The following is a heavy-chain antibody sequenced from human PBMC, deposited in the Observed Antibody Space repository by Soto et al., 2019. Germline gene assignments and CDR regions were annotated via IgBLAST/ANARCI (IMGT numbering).Heavy chain of an antibody. Sequence: GESLTISCQCSGYTFSNFWIGWVRQLPGKGLEWMGIIYPGDHETRYSPAFHGKVTISADKSINAAYLQWNSLEASDTAFYFCARRPRSSPYFDYWGQGALVTVSS. V-gene: IGHV5-51*01. J-gene: IGHJ4*02. D-gene: IGHD6-13*01. CDR2: IYPGDHET. CDR3: ARRPRSSPYFDY. CDR1: GYTFSNFW.